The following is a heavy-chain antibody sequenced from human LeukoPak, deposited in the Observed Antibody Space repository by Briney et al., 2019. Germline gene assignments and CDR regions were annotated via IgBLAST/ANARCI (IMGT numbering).Heavy chain of an antibody. CDR1: GYTFTSYG. CDR3: ARGGYFDWLFHEFDC. J-gene: IGHJ4*02. Sequence: VASVKVSCKASGYTFTSYGISWVRQAPGQGLEWMGWISAYNGNTNYAQKLQGRVTMTTDTSTSTAYMELRSLRSDDTAAYYCARGGYFDWLFHEFDCWGQGTLVTVSS. V-gene: IGHV1-18*01. D-gene: IGHD3-9*01. CDR2: ISAYNGNT.